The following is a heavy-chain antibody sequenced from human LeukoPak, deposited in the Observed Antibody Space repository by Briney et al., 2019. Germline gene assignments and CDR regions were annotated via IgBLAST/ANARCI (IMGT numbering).Heavy chain of an antibody. CDR1: GGSISSSSYY. Sequence: PSETLSLTCTVSGGSISSSSYYWGWIRQPPGKGLEWIGSIYYSGSTHYNPSLKSRVTISVDTSKNQFSLKLSSVTAADTAVYYCASQPHDPLYDYWGQGTLVTVSS. V-gene: IGHV4-39*01. D-gene: IGHD3-16*01. CDR2: IYYSGST. J-gene: IGHJ4*02. CDR3: ASQPHDPLYDY.